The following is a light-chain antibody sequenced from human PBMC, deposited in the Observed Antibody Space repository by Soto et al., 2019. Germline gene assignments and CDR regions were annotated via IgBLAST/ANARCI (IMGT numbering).Light chain of an antibody. CDR1: SSNIGDYH. J-gene: IGLJ3*02. CDR2: DND. CDR3: GTWDSSLSAWV. V-gene: IGLV1-51*01. Sequence: QSVLTQPPSVSAAPGQTVTISCSGTSSNIGDYHVSWYQPLPGTAPHPLMYDNDKRPSGIPDRCSGSKSGTSAALGITGRQTGDEADYYCGTWDSSLSAWVFGGGTKLTVL.